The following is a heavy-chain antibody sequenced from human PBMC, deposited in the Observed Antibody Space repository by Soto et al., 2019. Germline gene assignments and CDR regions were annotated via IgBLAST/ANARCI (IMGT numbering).Heavy chain of an antibody. CDR1: GFTFSSYW. J-gene: IGHJ4*02. CDR2: ISGSGGST. D-gene: IGHD3-22*01. CDR3: AKLRDSSGYYFFDY. V-gene: IGHV3-23*01. Sequence: HPGGSLRLSCAASGFTFSSYWMSWVRQAPGKGLEWVSAISGSGGSTYYADSVKGRFTISRDNSKNTLYLQMNSLRAEDTAVYYCAKLRDSSGYYFFDYWGQGTLVTVSS.